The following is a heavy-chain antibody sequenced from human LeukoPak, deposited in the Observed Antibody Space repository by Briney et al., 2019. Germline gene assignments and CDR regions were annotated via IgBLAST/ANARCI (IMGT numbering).Heavy chain of an antibody. V-gene: IGHV3-23*01. Sequence: ETLSLTCTVSGGSISSSSYYWGWIRQPPGKGLEWVSSISGSGGDTYYADSVKGHFTISRDNSKNTLFLQMNSLRAEDTAVYYCAKARGTDYGDYVIFDYWGQGTLVTASS. CDR3: AKARGTDYGDYVIFDY. CDR2: ISGSGGDT. D-gene: IGHD4-17*01. CDR1: GGSISSSSYY. J-gene: IGHJ4*02.